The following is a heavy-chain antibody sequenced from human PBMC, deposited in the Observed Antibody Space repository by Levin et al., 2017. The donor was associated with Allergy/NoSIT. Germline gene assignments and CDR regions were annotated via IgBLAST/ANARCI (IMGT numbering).Heavy chain of an antibody. CDR2: IYYSGST. Sequence: SQTLSLPCTVSGGSIRSGGYYWSWIRQHPGKGLEWIGYIYYSGSTYYNPSLKSRVTISVDTSKNQFSLKLSSVTAADTAVYYCATRIAAAGNAHDYWGQGTLVTVSS. V-gene: IGHV4-31*03. D-gene: IGHD6-13*01. CDR1: GGSIRSGGYY. CDR3: ATRIAAAGNAHDY. J-gene: IGHJ4*02.